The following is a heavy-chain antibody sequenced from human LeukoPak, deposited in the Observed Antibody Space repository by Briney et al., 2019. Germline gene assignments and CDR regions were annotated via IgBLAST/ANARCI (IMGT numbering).Heavy chain of an antibody. Sequence: GGSLRLSCAASGFTFSSYGMHWVRQAPGKGLEWVAVISYDGSNKYYADSVKGRFTVSRDNSKNTLYLQMNSLSAEDTAVYYCAKTAAAGVSYWYFDLWGRGTLVTVSS. CDR3: AKTAAAGVSYWYFDL. CDR2: ISYDGSNK. D-gene: IGHD6-13*01. J-gene: IGHJ2*01. V-gene: IGHV3-30*18. CDR1: GFTFSSYG.